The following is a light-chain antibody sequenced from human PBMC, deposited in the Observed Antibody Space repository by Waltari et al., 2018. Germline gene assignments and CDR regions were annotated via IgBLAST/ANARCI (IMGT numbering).Light chain of an antibody. CDR2: ATS. V-gene: IGKV1-39*01. CDR1: QGISDY. Sequence: DIQMTQSPSSLSASVGDRVTITCRASQGISDYFNWYQQKPGKAPKVLIYATSSLQSGVPSRFSGSGSGTDFTLTISSLQPEDVATYYCQQSYRTPPLTFGGGTKVEIK. J-gene: IGKJ4*01. CDR3: QQSYRTPPLT.